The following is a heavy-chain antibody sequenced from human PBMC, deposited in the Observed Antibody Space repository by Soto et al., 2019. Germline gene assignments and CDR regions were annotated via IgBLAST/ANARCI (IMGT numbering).Heavy chain of an antibody. CDR2: ISYDGSNK. CDR1: GFTFSSYA. V-gene: IGHV3-30-3*01. J-gene: IGHJ4*02. Sequence: QVQRVESGGGVVQPGRSLRLSWAAAGFTFSSYAMHLVRQAPGKGLEWVAVISYDGSNKYYSDSVKGRFTISRDNSKNTLYLQMNSLRAEDTAVYYGERDSIRYSHGSPMFDYGGQGTLVTVSS. D-gene: IGHD5-18*01. CDR3: ERDSIRYSHGSPMFDY.